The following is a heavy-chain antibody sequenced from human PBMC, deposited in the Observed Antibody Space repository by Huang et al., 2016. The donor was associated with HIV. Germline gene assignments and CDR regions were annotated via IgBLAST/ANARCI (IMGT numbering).Heavy chain of an antibody. J-gene: IGHJ3*02. CDR2: INHSGST. CDR3: ARERMMSWLDDHDAFDI. CDR1: GGSFSGYY. Sequence: QVQLQQWGAGLLKPSETLSLTCAVYGGSFSGYYWGWIRQSPGKGLGGIGVINHSGSTNYNPSLKSGLTISVDTSKNQFSMKLSSVTAADTAVYYCARERMMSWLDDHDAFDIWGQGTMVTVSS. D-gene: IGHD1-1*01. V-gene: IGHV4-34*01.